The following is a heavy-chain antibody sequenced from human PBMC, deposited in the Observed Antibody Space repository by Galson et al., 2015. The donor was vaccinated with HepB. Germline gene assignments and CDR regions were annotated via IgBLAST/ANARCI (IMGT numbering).Heavy chain of an antibody. CDR1: GFTFSSYD. CDR2: IGTAGDT. V-gene: IGHV3-13*04. J-gene: IGHJ3*02. CDR3: ARAQQKWIQLWSHRNDAFDI. D-gene: IGHD5-18*01. Sequence: SLRLSCAASGFTFSSYDMHWVRQATGKGLEWVSAIGTAGDTYYPGSVKGRFTISRENAKNSLYLQMNSLRAGDTAVYYCARAQQKWIQLWSHRNDAFDIWGQGTMVTVSS.